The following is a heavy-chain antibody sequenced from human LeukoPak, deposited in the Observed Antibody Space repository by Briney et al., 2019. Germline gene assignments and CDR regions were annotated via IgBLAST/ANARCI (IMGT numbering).Heavy chain of an antibody. V-gene: IGHV3-48*03. CDR3: ARLDSSSWFIDY. J-gene: IGHJ4*02. CDR2: ISSSGGTI. CDR1: GFSFRNAW. Sequence: GGSLRLSCAASGFSFRNAWMSWVRQAPGKGLEWLSYISSSGGTIYYADSLKGRFTISRDNAKNSLYLQMNSLRAEDTAVYYCARLDSSSWFIDYWGQGTLVTVSS. D-gene: IGHD6-13*01.